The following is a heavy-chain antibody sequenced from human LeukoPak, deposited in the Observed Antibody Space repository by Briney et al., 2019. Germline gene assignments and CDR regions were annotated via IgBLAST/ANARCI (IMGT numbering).Heavy chain of an antibody. CDR2: IYYSGST. CDR3: ASSGYYYGGYYFDY. D-gene: IGHD3-22*01. V-gene: IGHV4-39*01. CDR1: GGSISSSSYY. Sequence: SETLSLTCTVSGGSISSSSYYWGWTRQPPGKGLEWIGTIYYSGSTYYNPSLKSRVTISVDTSKNQFSLKLRSVTAADTAVYYCASSGYYYGGYYFDYWGQGTLVTVSS. J-gene: IGHJ4*02.